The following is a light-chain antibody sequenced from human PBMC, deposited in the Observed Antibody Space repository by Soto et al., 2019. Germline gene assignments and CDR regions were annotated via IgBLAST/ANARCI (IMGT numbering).Light chain of an antibody. Sequence: EIVMTQSPATLSVSPGDRATLSCRASQSVSSNLAWYQQRPGQAPRLLIYGASTRATGIPARFSGSGSGTEFTLTISSLQSEDFAVYYGQQYNKWPPETFGQGTKVDIK. CDR3: QQYNKWPPET. CDR2: GAS. CDR1: QSVSSN. J-gene: IGKJ1*01. V-gene: IGKV3-15*01.